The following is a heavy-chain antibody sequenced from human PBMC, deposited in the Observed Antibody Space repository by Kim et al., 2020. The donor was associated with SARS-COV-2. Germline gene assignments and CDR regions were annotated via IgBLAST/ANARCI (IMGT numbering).Heavy chain of an antibody. CDR2: IDGSDGTT. J-gene: IGHJ4*02. V-gene: IGHV3-23*01. CDR1: GFTFTGHA. D-gene: IGHD2-21*01. CDR3: LKWGWGWLWDY. Sequence: GGSLRLSCTTSGFTFTGHAMSWVRQAPGKGLEWVSSIDGSDGTTYYVDSVKGRFSISRDDSKNTLYLHMSALRADDTATYYCLKWGWGWLWDYWGQGTLV.